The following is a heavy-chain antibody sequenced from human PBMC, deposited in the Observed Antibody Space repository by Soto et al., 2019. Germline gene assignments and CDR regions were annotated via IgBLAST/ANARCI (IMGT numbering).Heavy chain of an antibody. CDR1: GGTFSSYA. J-gene: IGHJ4*02. CDR3: ARPPRYCSSTSCPFDY. CDR2: IIPIFGTA. Sequence: ASVKVSCKAPGGTFSSYAISWVRQAPGQGLEWMGGIIPIFGTANYAQKFQGRVTITADKSTSTAYMELSSLRSEDTAVYYCARPPRYCSSTSCPFDYWGQGTLVTV. V-gene: IGHV1-69*06. D-gene: IGHD2-2*01.